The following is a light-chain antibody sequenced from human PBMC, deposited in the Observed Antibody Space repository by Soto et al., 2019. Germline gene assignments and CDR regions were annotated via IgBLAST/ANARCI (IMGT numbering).Light chain of an antibody. CDR1: SSDVGTYIL. J-gene: IGLJ3*02. V-gene: IGLV2-23*02. Sequence: QSVLTQPASVSGSPGQSITISCTGTSSDVGTYILVSWYQQHPGKAPNLIIYEVTKRPSGISNRFSGSKSGNTASLTISGLQAEDEADYYCCSHAASGTFEGVFGGGTQLTVL. CDR2: EVT. CDR3: CSHAASGTFEGV.